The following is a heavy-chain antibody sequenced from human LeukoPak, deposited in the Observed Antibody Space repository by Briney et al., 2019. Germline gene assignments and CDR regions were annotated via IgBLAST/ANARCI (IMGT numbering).Heavy chain of an antibody. CDR3: VRTYDRSGHYYPDY. CDR2: IYPGDSDT. V-gene: IGHV5-51*01. J-gene: IGHJ4*02. D-gene: IGHD3-22*01. CDR1: GYNFPTYW. Sequence: GESLKISCKGSGYNFPTYWIGWVRQMPGKGLEWMGIIYPGDSDTKYSPSFQGQVIISVDESISTAYLQWSSLQASDTAMYYCVRTYDRSGHYYPDYWGQGTLVTVSS.